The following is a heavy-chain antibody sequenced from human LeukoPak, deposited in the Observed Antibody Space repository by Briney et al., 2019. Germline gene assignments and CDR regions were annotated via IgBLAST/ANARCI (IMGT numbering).Heavy chain of an antibody. D-gene: IGHD4-17*01. J-gene: IGHJ4*02. Sequence: GGSRTLSWAAAGFTFSSYAMHWVRQAPGNGLEWVAVISYGGTNKYYADSVKGRFTIYRDNPKNTLYLQINRLGAEDPAVYYCARCGLFGVTTSYSVVDYWGQGTLVTVSS. CDR3: ARCGLFGVTTSYSVVDY. V-gene: IGHV3-30-3*01. CDR1: GFTFSSYA. CDR2: ISYGGTNK.